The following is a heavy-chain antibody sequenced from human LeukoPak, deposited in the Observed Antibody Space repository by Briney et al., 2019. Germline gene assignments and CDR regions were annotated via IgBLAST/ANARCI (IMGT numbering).Heavy chain of an antibody. CDR2: MNPNSGNT. J-gene: IGHJ6*02. CDR1: GGTFSSYA. CDR3: ASRLEGPYGDYISDYYYYYGMDV. V-gene: IGHV1-8*02. Sequence: ASVKVSCKASGGTFSSYAISWVRQAPGQGLEWMGWMNPNSGNTGYAQKFQGRVTMTRNTSISTAYMELSSLRSEDTAVYYCASRLEGPYGDYISDYYYYYGMDVWGQGTTVTVSS. D-gene: IGHD4-17*01.